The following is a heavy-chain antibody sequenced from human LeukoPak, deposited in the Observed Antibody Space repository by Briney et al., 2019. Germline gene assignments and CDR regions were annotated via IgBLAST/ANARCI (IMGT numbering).Heavy chain of an antibody. CDR3: ARDGYTYGSFDY. J-gene: IGHJ4*02. V-gene: IGHV4-39*01. Sequence: PSETLSLTCSVSGGSISSSSYFWGWIRQPPGKGLEWIGSIYYSGSTYSNPSFKSRVTISVDTSKSQFSLKLSSVTAADTVVYYCARDGYTYGSFDYWGQGTLVTVSS. CDR1: GGSISSSSYF. CDR2: IYYSGST. D-gene: IGHD5-18*01.